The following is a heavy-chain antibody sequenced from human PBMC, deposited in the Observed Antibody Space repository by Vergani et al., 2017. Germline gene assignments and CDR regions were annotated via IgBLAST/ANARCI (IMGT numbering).Heavy chain of an antibody. CDR2: INPNSGGT. CDR3: ARSPMRDSLLRGWFDP. CDR1: GYTFTGYY. Sequence: QVQLVQSGAEVKKPGASVKVSCKASGYTFTGYYMHWVRQAPGQGLEWMGWINPNSGGTNYAQKFQGRVTMTRDTSISTAYMELSRLRSDDTAVYYCARSPMRDSLLRGWFDPWGQGTLVTVSS. D-gene: IGHD3-10*01. V-gene: IGHV1-2*02. J-gene: IGHJ5*02.